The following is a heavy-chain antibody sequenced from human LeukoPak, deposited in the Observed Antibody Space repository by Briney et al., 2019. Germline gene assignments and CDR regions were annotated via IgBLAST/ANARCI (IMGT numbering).Heavy chain of an antibody. Sequence: GGSLRLSCAASGFTFSGYRMNCVRQAPGKGLECVSSITTSGNTYYADSVKGRFTISRDNDENSLYLQMNSLSDEDTAVYYCAKSRLDVWGQGTTVTVSS. V-gene: IGHV3-48*02. CDR3: AKSRLDV. CDR1: GFTFSGYR. J-gene: IGHJ6*02. CDR2: ITTSGNT.